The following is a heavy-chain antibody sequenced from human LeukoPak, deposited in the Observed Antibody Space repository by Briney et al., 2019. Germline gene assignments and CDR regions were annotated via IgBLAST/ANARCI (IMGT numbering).Heavy chain of an antibody. CDR2: INHSGST. CDR1: XY. Sequence: XYWSWIRQPPGKGLEWIGEINHSGSTNYNPSLKLRLPISVATSNNPFSLQLNSVTPEDTAVYYCARGNYYDTSGYYGGWFDPWGQGTLVTVSS. CDR3: ARGNYYDTSGYYGGWFDP. D-gene: IGHD3-22*01. J-gene: IGHJ5*02. V-gene: IGHV4-34*01.